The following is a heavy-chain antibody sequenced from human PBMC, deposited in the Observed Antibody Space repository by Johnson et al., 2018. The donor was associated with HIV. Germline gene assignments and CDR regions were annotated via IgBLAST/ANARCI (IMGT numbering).Heavy chain of an antibody. D-gene: IGHD3-16*01. Sequence: VQLVESGGGLVKPGGSLRLSCEASGMTFSNLWMNWVRQAPGKGLEWVGRIRSKTAGGTIEYAAPVKGRFTISRDDSKDTLYLEMNSLKTEDTAVYYCSTDHPTAPRFMMNAFEIWGQGTMVTVSS. CDR2: IRSKTAGGTI. V-gene: IGHV3-15*01. J-gene: IGHJ3*02. CDR1: GMTFSNLW. CDR3: STDHPTAPRFMMNAFEI.